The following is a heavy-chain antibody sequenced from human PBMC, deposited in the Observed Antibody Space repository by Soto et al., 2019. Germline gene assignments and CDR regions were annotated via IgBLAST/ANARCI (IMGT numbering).Heavy chain of an antibody. CDR3: ARDPDSSPPVIDY. Sequence: QVQLVESGGGVVQPGRSLRLPCAASGSTFSSHGMHWVRQAPGKGREWVAVIWNDGGNKYYADSVKGRFTISRDNPTNTLYLHMSSLRAEQTAVYYCARDPDSSPPVIDYWGQGTLVTVPS. CDR1: GSTFSSHG. D-gene: IGHD6-13*01. CDR2: IWNDGGNK. J-gene: IGHJ4*02. V-gene: IGHV3-33*01.